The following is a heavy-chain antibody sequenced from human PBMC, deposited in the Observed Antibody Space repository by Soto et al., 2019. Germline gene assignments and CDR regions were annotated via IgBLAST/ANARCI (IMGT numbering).Heavy chain of an antibody. J-gene: IGHJ4*02. CDR3: ARADSSGYYWAFDY. V-gene: IGHV3-33*01. CDR1: GFTFSSYG. Sequence: QVQLVESGGGVVQPGRSLRLSCAASGFTFSSYGMHWVRQAPGKGLEWVAVIWYDGSNKYYADSVKGRFTISRDNSKNTLYLQMNSLRAEDTAVYYCARADSSGYYWAFDYWGQGTLVTVSS. D-gene: IGHD3-22*01. CDR2: IWYDGSNK.